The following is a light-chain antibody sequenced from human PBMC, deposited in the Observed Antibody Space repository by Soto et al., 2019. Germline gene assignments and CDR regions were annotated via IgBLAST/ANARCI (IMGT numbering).Light chain of an antibody. Sequence: DIQMTQSPSSLSASVGDRVTITCRASQNIGVYLNWYQKKPGKAPKLLVHAASTLQSGVPSRFSGSGSGTDFTLTISSLQPEDFATYYCQQSYRSPPTFGQGTKVDIK. V-gene: IGKV1-39*01. CDR1: QNIGVY. J-gene: IGKJ1*01. CDR3: QQSYRSPPT. CDR2: AAS.